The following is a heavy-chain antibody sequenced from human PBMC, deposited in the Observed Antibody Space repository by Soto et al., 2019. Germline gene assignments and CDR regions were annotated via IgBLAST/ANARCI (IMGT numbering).Heavy chain of an antibody. Sequence: GASVKVSCKASGYTFGNNDISWVRQATGQGLEWMGWMNPNSGNTGYAQKFRGRVSMTRNTSITTAYLELSSLRSDDTAIYYCARMATSGTLNWFDPWGQGTLVTVSS. CDR1: GYTFGNND. CDR3: ARMATSGTLNWFDP. J-gene: IGHJ5*02. CDR2: MNPNSGNT. V-gene: IGHV1-8*01.